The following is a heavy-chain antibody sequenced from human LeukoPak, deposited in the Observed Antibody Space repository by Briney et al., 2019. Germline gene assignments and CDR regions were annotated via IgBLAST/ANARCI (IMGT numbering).Heavy chain of an antibody. D-gene: IGHD3-22*01. J-gene: IGHJ4*02. CDR1: GYTFTGYY. V-gene: IGHV1-2*06. Sequence: GASVKVSCKASGYTFTGYYMHWVRQAPGQGLEWMGRINPNSGGTNYAQKFQGRVTMTRDTSTSTVYMELSSLRSEDTAVYYCARLRYYYDSSGYYYDYWGQGTLVTVSS. CDR3: ARLRYYYDSSGYYYDY. CDR2: INPNSGGT.